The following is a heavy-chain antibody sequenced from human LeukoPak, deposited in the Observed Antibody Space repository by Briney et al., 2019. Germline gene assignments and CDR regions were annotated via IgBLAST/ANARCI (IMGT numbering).Heavy chain of an antibody. CDR3: AKDLTYYYDSTGYYFDY. D-gene: IGHD3-22*01. Sequence: GGSLRLSCAASGFTFSNFLMTWVRQAPGKGPEWVSAISGSGGDTYYADSVKGRFTISRDNSKNTLYLQLNSLRAEDTAIYYCAKDLTYYYDSTGYYFDYWGQGALVTVSS. J-gene: IGHJ4*02. CDR2: ISGSGGDT. V-gene: IGHV3-23*01. CDR1: GFTFSNFL.